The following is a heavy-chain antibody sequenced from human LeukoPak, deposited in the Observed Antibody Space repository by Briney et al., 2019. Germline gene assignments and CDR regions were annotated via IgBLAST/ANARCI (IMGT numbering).Heavy chain of an antibody. CDR2: IKQDGSEK. CDR1: GFTVSSNT. J-gene: IGHJ3*02. Sequence: PGGSLRLSCAASGFTVSSNTVIWVRQAPGKGLEWVANIKQDGSEKYYVDSVKGRFTISRDNAKNSLYLQMNSLRAEDTAVYYCARDGLRTYYDFWSGRDVFRFDIWAKGQWSPSLQ. V-gene: IGHV3-7*01. CDR3: ARDGLRTYYDFWSGRDVFRFDI. D-gene: IGHD3-3*01.